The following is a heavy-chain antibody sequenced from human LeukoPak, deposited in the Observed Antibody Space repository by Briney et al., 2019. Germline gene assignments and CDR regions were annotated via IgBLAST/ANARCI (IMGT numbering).Heavy chain of an antibody. CDR1: GYTFTSQW. D-gene: IGHD3-10*01. Sequence: GESLKISCKGSGYTFTSQWIGWVRQMPGKGLEWMGIIYPSDSDTRYSPSFQGQVTISADKSISTAYLQWSSLKASDTAIYYCARQDYGSGSYVDYWGQGTLVTVSS. V-gene: IGHV5-51*01. CDR3: ARQDYGSGSYVDY. CDR2: IYPSDSDT. J-gene: IGHJ4*02.